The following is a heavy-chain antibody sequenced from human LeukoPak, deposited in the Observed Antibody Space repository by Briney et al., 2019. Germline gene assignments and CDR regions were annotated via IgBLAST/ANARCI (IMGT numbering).Heavy chain of an antibody. CDR1: GFTFSNYM. J-gene: IGHJ4*02. CDR2: IKSDGITI. Sequence: GGSLRLSCAASGFTFSNYMMHWVRQAPGKGLVWVSRIKSDGITITYADSVKGRFTISRDNAKNTLYLQMNSLRAEDTAVYYCAKALLTYGDYNYWGQGTLVTVSS. CDR3: AKALLTYGDYNY. D-gene: IGHD4-17*01. V-gene: IGHV3-74*01.